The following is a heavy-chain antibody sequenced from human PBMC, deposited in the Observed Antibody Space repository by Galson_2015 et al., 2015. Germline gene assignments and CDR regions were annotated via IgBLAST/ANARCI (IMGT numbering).Heavy chain of an antibody. J-gene: IGHJ3*02. D-gene: IGHD1-26*01. CDR3: AKHSANYEKDAFEI. CDR2: GDST. V-gene: IGHV3-23*01. Sequence: GDSTYYADSVTRRFSISRDNSQKTLYVQMNSLRVEDTALFYCAKHSANYEKDAFEIRGQGTMVTVSS.